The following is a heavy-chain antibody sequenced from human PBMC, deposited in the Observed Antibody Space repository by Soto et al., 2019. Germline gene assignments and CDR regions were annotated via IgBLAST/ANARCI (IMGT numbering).Heavy chain of an antibody. J-gene: IGHJ5*02. Sequence: QVQLQQSGPRLVKPSQTLSLTCTVSGAAVSTGAYYWGWVRQRPGKGLEWVGYIYESGYTYYNTSLKSRLTISLDRSSNQFSLGLTSVTAADTAVYYCVRALRHTAMVYPWFDPWGQGTLVTVSS. CDR1: GAAVSTGAYY. V-gene: IGHV4-31*03. D-gene: IGHD5-18*01. CDR2: IYESGYT. CDR3: VRALRHTAMVYPWFDP.